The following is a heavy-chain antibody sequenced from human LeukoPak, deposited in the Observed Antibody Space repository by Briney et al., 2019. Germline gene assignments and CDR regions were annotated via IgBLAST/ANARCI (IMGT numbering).Heavy chain of an antibody. CDR3: AKGYDFWSGPNDY. CDR1: GFSFSNYW. CDR2: ISGSGGST. D-gene: IGHD3-3*01. Sequence: GGSLRLSCAASGFSFSNYWFHRVRQAPGEGPEWVSAISGSGGSTYYADSVKGRFTISRDNSKNTLYLQMNSLRVEDTAVYYCAKGYDFWSGPNDYWGQGTLVTVSS. V-gene: IGHV3-23*01. J-gene: IGHJ4*02.